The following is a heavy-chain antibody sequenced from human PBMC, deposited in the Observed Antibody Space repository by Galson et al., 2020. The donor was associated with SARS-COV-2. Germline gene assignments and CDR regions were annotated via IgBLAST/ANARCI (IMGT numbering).Heavy chain of an antibody. Sequence: SVQVSCKASGGTFSSYAISWVRQAPGQGLEWMGGIIPILGIANYAQKFQGRVTITADKSTSTVYMELSSLRSEDTAVYYCARDSQGGNDYNYLLFWGQGTLVTVSS. V-gene: IGHV1-69*10. D-gene: IGHD4-4*01. CDR3: ARDSQGGNDYNYLLF. CDR1: GGTFSSYA. CDR2: IIPILGIA. J-gene: IGHJ4*02.